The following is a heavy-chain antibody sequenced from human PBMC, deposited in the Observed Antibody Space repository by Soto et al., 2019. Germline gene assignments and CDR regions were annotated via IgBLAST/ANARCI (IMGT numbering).Heavy chain of an antibody. CDR2: VKTKAEGATT. V-gene: IGHV3-15*07. J-gene: IGHJ4*02. Sequence: EVQLVESGGGLVKPGESLRLSCVASGFPFTTVWMNWVRQAPGKGPEWLGRVKTKAEGATTDYAAPAKGRFTILRDDSINTVYLQMTSLRIDDTALYYCTSRIRTTNDNWGQGTLVTVSS. CDR1: GFPFTTVW. D-gene: IGHD1-1*01. CDR3: TSRIRTTNDN.